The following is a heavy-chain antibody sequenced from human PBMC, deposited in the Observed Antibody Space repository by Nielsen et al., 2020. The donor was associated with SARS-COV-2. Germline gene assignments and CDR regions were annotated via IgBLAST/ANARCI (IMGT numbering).Heavy chain of an antibody. CDR2: INSDSGNT. J-gene: IGHJ4*02. Sequence: ASVKVSRKASGYTFTASAIHWVRQDLGQRLEWMGWINSDSGNTKYSQKFRGRVTITRDTSASTAYMELSGLSSEDTAVYYCARSRGCSATSCFFDYWGQGALVTVSS. CDR3: ARSRGCSATSCFFDY. V-gene: IGHV1-3*04. CDR1: GYTFTASA. D-gene: IGHD2-2*01.